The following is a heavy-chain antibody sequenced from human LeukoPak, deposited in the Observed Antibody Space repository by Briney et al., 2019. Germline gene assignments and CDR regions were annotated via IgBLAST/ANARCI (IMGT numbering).Heavy chain of an antibody. J-gene: IGHJ6*02. Sequence: TGGSLRLSCAASGFTFSDYYMSWIRQAPGKGLEGVSYISSSGSTTYYADSVKGRFTISRDNAKNSQYLQINSLRAQDTAVYYCARNYDFWSGSYYYYYDGMDVWGQGTTVTVSS. D-gene: IGHD3-3*01. CDR2: ISSSGSTT. CDR1: GFTFSDYY. CDR3: ARNYDFWSGSYYYYYDGMDV. V-gene: IGHV3-11*01.